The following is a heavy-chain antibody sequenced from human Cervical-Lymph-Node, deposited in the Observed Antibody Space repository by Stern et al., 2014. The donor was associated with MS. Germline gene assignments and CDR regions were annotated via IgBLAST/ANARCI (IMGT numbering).Heavy chain of an antibody. CDR2: IYYYGTS. CDR1: GGSIGSGAYY. Sequence: QVQLVQSGPGLVKPSQTLSLTCSVSGGSIGSGAYYWNWIRQHPGKGLEWIGYIYYYGTSYNNPSLKSRVTMLVDTSKNQFSLKLTSVTAADTAVYYCARCRRSVYATFDSWGQGTPVTVSS. V-gene: IGHV4-31*03. CDR3: ARCRRSVYATFDS. J-gene: IGHJ4*02. D-gene: IGHD2/OR15-2a*01.